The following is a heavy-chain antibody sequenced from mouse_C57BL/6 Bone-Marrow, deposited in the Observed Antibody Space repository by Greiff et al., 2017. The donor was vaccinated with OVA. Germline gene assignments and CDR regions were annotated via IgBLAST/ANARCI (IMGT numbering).Heavy chain of an antibody. CDR3: ANGSSGIWFAY. D-gene: IGHD3-2*02. J-gene: IGHJ3*01. CDR2: INPYNGGT. Sequence: EVQLQQSGPVLVKPGASVKMSCKASGYTFTDYYMNWVKQSHGKSLEWIGVINPYNGGTSYNQKFKGKATLTVDKSSSTAYMELNSLTSEDSAVYYCANGSSGIWFAYWGQGTLVTVSA. V-gene: IGHV1-19*01. CDR1: GYTFTDYY.